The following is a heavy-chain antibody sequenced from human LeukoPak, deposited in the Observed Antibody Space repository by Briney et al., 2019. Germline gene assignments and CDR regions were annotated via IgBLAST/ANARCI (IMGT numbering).Heavy chain of an antibody. V-gene: IGHV4-4*02. CDR1: GGSISSSNL. CDR2: IYHSGST. Sequence: SGSLSLSCAVSGGSISSSNLWCGLREPPGKGVGGTGVIYHSGSTNYNPSLKSRVTISVDKSKNQFSLKLSSVTAADTAVYYCAREGTMVRGVIGHFDYWGQGTLVTVSS. J-gene: IGHJ4*02. CDR3: AREGTMVRGVIGHFDY. D-gene: IGHD3-10*01.